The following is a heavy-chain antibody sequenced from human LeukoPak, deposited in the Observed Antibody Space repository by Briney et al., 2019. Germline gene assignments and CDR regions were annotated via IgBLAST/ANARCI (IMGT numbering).Heavy chain of an antibody. Sequence: SETLSLTCTVSGGSISSYYRSWVRQPPGKGLEWIGYIYYTGSTNYNPSLKSRVTISVDTSMNQFSLKLSSVTAADTAVYYCARGSGWYFYWGQGTLVTVSS. CDR1: GGSISSYY. J-gene: IGHJ4*02. CDR2: IYYTGST. V-gene: IGHV4-59*01. CDR3: ARGSGWYFY. D-gene: IGHD6-19*01.